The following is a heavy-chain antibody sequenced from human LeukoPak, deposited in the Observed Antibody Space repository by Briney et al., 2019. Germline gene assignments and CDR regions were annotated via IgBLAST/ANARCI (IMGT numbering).Heavy chain of an antibody. CDR2: ISSGGGAI. D-gene: IGHD2-21*01. Sequence: AGGSLRLSCAASGFIFSDYYMSWIRQAPGKGLEWVSYISSGGGAIYYADSVKGRFTISRDNAKNSLYLQMNSLRADDTAVYYCARGVKYYYYYMDVWGKGTTVTVSS. CDR3: ARGVKYYYYYMDV. J-gene: IGHJ6*03. CDR1: GFIFSDYY. V-gene: IGHV3-11*01.